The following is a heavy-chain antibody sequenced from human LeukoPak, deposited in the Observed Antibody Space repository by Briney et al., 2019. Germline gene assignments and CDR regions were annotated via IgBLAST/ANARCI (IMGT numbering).Heavy chain of an antibody. CDR1: GFTFSSYA. J-gene: IGHJ4*02. CDR3: ARGSDGELDYFDY. CDR2: ISYDGSNK. D-gene: IGHD1-26*01. Sequence: GGSLRLSCAASGFTFSSYAMHWVRQAPGKGLEWVAVISYDGSNKYYADSAKGRFTISRDNSKNTLYLQMNSLRAEDTAVYYCARGSDGELDYFDYWGQGTLVTVSS. V-gene: IGHV3-30-3*01.